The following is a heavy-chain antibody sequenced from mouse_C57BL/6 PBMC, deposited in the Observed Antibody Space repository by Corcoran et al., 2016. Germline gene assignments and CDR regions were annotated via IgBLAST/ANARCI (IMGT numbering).Heavy chain of an antibody. CDR2: INTYSGVP. D-gene: IGHD3-2*02. CDR3: AKLDSSGDGLAY. CDR1: GYTFTTYG. J-gene: IGHJ3*01. Sequence: QIQLVQSGPELKKPGEPVKISCKASGYTFTTYGMNWLKQVPGKGLKWMGWINTYSGVPTYADDFKGRFAFSLETSASTAYLQINNLKNEDTATYFCAKLDSSGDGLAYWGQGTLVTVSA. V-gene: IGHV9-3*01.